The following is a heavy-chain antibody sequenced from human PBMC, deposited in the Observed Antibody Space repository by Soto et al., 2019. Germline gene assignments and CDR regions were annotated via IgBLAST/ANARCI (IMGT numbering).Heavy chain of an antibody. CDR3: ARDAYYYGSGSYFAY. J-gene: IGHJ4*02. D-gene: IGHD3-10*01. V-gene: IGHV3-11*05. Sequence: QVQLVESGGGLVKPGGSLRLSCAASGFTFSDYYMSWIRQAPGKGLEWVSYISSSSSYTNYADSVKGRFTISRDNAKNSLYLQMNSLRAEATAVYYCARDAYYYGSGSYFAYWGQGTLVTVSS. CDR2: ISSSSSYT. CDR1: GFTFSDYY.